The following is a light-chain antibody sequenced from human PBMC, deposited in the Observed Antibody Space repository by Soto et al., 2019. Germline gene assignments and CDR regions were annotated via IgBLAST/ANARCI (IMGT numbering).Light chain of an antibody. CDR1: SSDVGSYNL. CDR3: CSYAGSTTVV. J-gene: IGLJ2*01. Sequence: QSVLTQPPSVSGSPGQSITISCTGTSSDVGSYNLVSWYQQHPGKAPKLMIYEGNKRPSGVSSRFSGSKSGNTASLTISGLQAEDEADYYCCSYAGSTTVVFGGGTKLTVL. V-gene: IGLV2-23*01. CDR2: EGN.